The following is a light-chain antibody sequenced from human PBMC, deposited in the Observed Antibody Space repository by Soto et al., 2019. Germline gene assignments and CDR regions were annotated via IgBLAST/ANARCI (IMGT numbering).Light chain of an antibody. V-gene: IGLV1-44*01. CDR2: NDN. CDR1: SSNIGANKF. CDR3: VAWDDSLNGFV. Sequence: QAVVTQPPSASGTPGQRVTISCSGSSSNIGANKFVNWYRQLPGTAPDVLIYNDNQRPSGVPDRFSGSKSGTSAYLAISGLQSEDEADYYCVAWDDSLNGFVFGTGTKLTVL. J-gene: IGLJ1*01.